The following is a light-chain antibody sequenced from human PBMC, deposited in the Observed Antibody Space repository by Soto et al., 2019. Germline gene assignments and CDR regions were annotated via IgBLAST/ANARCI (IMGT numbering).Light chain of an antibody. V-gene: IGKV3-20*01. CDR2: GAS. Sequence: EIVLTQSPGTLSLSPGERATLSCRASQTVSSTYIAWYQQSPGQPPRLLIYGASSRATGIPDRFSGSGSGTHFTLTISRLEPEDFAVYFCQQYGRSPPFTFGQGTKVEIK. CDR3: QQYGRSPPFT. J-gene: IGKJ2*01. CDR1: QTVSSTY.